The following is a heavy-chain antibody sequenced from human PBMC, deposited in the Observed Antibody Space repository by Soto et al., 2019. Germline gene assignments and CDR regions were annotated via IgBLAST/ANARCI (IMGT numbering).Heavy chain of an antibody. CDR2: ISSSSSYI. CDR1: GFTFSSYS. CDR3: ARDQPGYSYGYGLGY. V-gene: IGHV3-21*01. Sequence: EVQLVESGGGLVKPGGSLRLSCAASGFTFSSYSMNWVRQAPGKGLEWVSSISSSSSYIYYADSVKGRFTISRDNAKNSLYRQMNSLRAEDTAVYYCARDQPGYSYGYGLGYWGQGPLVTVSS. D-gene: IGHD5-18*01. J-gene: IGHJ4*02.